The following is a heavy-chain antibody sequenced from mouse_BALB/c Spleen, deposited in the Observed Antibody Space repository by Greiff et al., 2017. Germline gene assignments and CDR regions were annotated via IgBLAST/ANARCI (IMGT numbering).Heavy chain of an antibody. CDR3: TRGDYDGYAMDY. D-gene: IGHD2-4*01. V-gene: IGHV1S81*02. CDR1: GYTFTSYY. Sequence: ESGAELVKPGASVKLSCKASGYTFTSYYMYWVKQRPGQGLEWIGEINPSNGGTNFNEKFKSKATLTVDKSSSTAYMQLSSLTSEDSAVYYCTRGDYDGYAMDYWGQGTSVTVSS. J-gene: IGHJ4*01. CDR2: INPSNGGT.